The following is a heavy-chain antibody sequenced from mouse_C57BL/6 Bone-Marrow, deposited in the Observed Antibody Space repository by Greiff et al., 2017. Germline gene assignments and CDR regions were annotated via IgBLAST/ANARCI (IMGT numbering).Heavy chain of an antibody. J-gene: IGHJ1*03. CDR3: AYYGSSHWYFDV. D-gene: IGHD1-1*01. CDR1: GYTFTSYW. Sequence: VQLQQPGAELVKPGASVKMSCKASGYTFTSYWITWVKQRPGQGLEWIGDIYPGSGSTNYNEKFKSKAQLTVDTSTRTAYMQLSSLTSEDSAVYYCAYYGSSHWYFDVWGTGTSVTVSS. V-gene: IGHV1-55*01. CDR2: IYPGSGST.